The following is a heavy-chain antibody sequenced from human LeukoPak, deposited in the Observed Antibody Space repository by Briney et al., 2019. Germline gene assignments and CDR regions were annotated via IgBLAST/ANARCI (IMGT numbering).Heavy chain of an antibody. CDR3: ARDYDILTGASKLDY. V-gene: IGHV1-69*04. Sequence: ASVKVSCKASGGTFSSYAISWVRQAPGQGLEWMGRIIPIFGIANYAQKFQGRVTITADKSTSTAYMELSSLRSEDTAVYYCARDYDILTGASKLDYWGQGTLVTVSS. D-gene: IGHD3-9*01. CDR1: GGTFSSYA. J-gene: IGHJ4*02. CDR2: IIPIFGIA.